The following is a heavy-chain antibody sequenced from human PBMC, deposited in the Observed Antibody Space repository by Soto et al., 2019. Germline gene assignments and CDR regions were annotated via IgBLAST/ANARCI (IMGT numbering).Heavy chain of an antibody. CDR1: GGSISSSSYY. Sequence: QLQLQESGPGLVKPSETLSLTCTVSGGSISSSSYYWGWIRQPPGKGLEWIGSIYYSGSTYYNPSLKSRVTISVDTSKNQFSLKLSSVTAADTAVYYCARQGFPPPEWGKFDPWGQGTLVTVSS. CDR3: ARQGFPPPEWGKFDP. D-gene: IGHD3-16*01. CDR2: IYYSGST. J-gene: IGHJ5*02. V-gene: IGHV4-39*01.